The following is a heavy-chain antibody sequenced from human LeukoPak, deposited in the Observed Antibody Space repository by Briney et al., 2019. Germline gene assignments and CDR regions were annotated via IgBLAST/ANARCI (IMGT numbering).Heavy chain of an antibody. CDR2: IYHSGST. Sequence: SETLSLTCTVSGGSISSGGYYWSWIRQPPGKGLEYIGYIYHSGSTYYNPSLKSRVTISIDRSKNQFSLKLSSVSAADTAVYYCARHVTKVRGVMDFDYWGQGTLVTVSS. CDR3: ARHVTKVRGVMDFDY. D-gene: IGHD3-10*01. J-gene: IGHJ4*02. V-gene: IGHV4-30-2*01. CDR1: GGSISSGGYY.